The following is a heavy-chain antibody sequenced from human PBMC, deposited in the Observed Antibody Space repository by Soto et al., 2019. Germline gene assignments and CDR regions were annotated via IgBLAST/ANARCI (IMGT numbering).Heavy chain of an antibody. J-gene: IGHJ5*02. CDR2: IYHSGST. CDR3: ARDYMVRGVMRWFDP. D-gene: IGHD3-10*01. CDR1: GGSISSSNW. Sequence: QAQLQESGPGLVKPSGTLSLTCAVSGGSISSSNWWSWVRQPPGKGLEWIGEIYHSGSTNYNPSLKSRVTISVDKSKNQFSLKLSPVTAADTAVYYCARDYMVRGVMRWFDPWGQGTLVTVSS. V-gene: IGHV4-4*02.